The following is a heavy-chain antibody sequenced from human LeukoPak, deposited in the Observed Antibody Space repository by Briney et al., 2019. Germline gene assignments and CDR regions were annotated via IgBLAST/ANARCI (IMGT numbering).Heavy chain of an antibody. CDR1: GFPFSSYW. D-gene: IGHD2-2*01. J-gene: IGHJ6*02. CDR2: IKQDGGET. CDR3: ARATAVSLVGHYHYGLDV. Sequence: PGGSLRLSCAASGFPFSSYWMAWVRQAPGKGLEWVASIKQDGGETFYVDSVKGRFTISRDNAKNSLYLQMNSLRAEDTAVYYCARATAVSLVGHYHYGLDVWGPGTTVTVSS. V-gene: IGHV3-7*01.